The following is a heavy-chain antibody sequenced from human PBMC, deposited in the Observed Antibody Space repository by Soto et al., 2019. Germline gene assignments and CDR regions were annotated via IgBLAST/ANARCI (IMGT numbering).Heavy chain of an antibody. V-gene: IGHV4-39*01. CDR2: IYYSGST. CDR3: ASHYSSSWVGWFDP. J-gene: IGHJ5*02. D-gene: IGHD6-13*01. Sequence: PSETLSLTCTVSGGSISSSSYYWGWIRQPPGKGLEWIGSIYYSGSTYYNPSLKSRVTISVDTSKNQFSLKLSSVTAADTAVYYCASHYSSSWVGWFDPWGQGTLVTVSS. CDR1: GGSISSSSYY.